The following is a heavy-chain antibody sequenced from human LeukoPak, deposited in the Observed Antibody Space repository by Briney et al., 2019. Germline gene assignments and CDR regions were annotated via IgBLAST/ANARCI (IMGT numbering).Heavy chain of an antibody. CDR3: ARDIASRRLDY. Sequence: PGGSLRLSCAASGFTFSNHGMHWVRQAPGKGLEWGAVIWYDGSNKYYADSVTGRFTISRDNSKNIVYLQMNSLRADDTAVYYCARDIASRRLDYWGQGTLVTVSS. V-gene: IGHV3-33*01. D-gene: IGHD6-6*01. CDR1: GFTFSNHG. CDR2: IWYDGSNK. J-gene: IGHJ4*02.